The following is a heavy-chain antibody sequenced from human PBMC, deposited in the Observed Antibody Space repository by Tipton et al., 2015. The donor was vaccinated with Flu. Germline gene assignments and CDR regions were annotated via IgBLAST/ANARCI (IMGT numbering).Heavy chain of an antibody. J-gene: IGHJ4*02. D-gene: IGHD1-14*01. CDR2: ISYSGST. V-gene: IGHV4-39*07. CDR1: GGSISSSDYY. CDR3: ARGLGGNNPY. Sequence: LRLSCTVSGGSISSSDYYWGWIRQPPGKGLEWIGSISYSGSTYYNPSLKSRVTISVDTSKNQFSLKLSSVTAADTAMYYCARGLGGNNPYWGRGTLVTVSS.